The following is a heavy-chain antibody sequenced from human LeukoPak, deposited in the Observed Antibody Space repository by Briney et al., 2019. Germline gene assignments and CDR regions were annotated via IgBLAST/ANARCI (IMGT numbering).Heavy chain of an antibody. Sequence: PGGSLRLSCAASGFTFSSYAMSWVRQAPGKGLEWVSAISGSGGSTYYADSVKGRFTISRDNSKNTLYLQMNSLRAEDTAVYYCAKPLWFGELGTYFDYWGQETLVTVSS. CDR2: ISGSGGST. CDR1: GFTFSSYA. J-gene: IGHJ4*02. V-gene: IGHV3-23*01. D-gene: IGHD3-10*01. CDR3: AKPLWFGELGTYFDY.